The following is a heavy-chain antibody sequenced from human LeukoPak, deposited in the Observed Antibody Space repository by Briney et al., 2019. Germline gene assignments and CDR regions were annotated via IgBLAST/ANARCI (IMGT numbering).Heavy chain of an antibody. J-gene: IGHJ5*02. V-gene: IGHV1-8*01. Sequence: ASVXVSCKASGXTFTSYDINWVRQAPGQGLEWMGWMNPNSGNTGYAQKFQGRVTMTRNTSISTAYMELSSLRSEDTAVYYCARGLFRVGRFDPWGQGTLVTVSS. CDR2: MNPNSGNT. CDR1: GXTFTSYD. D-gene: IGHD1-26*01. CDR3: ARGLFRVGRFDP.